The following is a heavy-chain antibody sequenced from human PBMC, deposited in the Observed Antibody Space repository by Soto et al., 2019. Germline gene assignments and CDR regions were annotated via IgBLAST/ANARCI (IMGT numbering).Heavy chain of an antibody. V-gene: IGHV4-39*01. D-gene: IGHD6-6*01. J-gene: IGHJ4*02. CDR1: GGSISSSSYY. CDR3: ARRPHQIAARPFDY. CDR2: IYYSGST. Sequence: PSETLSLTCTVSGGSISSSSYYWGWIRQPPGKGLEWIGSIYYSGSTYYNPSLKSRVTISVDTSKNQFSLKLSSVTAAATAVYYCARRPHQIAARPFDYWGQGTLVTVSS.